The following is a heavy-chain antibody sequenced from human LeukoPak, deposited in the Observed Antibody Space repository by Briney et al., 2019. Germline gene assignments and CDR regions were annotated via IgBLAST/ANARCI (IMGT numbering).Heavy chain of an antibody. CDR2: IYHSGST. V-gene: IGHV4-38-2*01. D-gene: IGHD2-21*01. CDR3: AREVYCGGDCYSHYFDY. J-gene: IGHJ4*02. CDR1: GYSISSGYY. Sequence: SETLSLTCAVSGYSISSGYYWGWIRQPPGKGLEWIGSIYHSGSTYYNPSLKSRVTISVDTFKNQFSLKLSSVTAADTAVYYCAREVYCGGDCYSHYFDYWGQGTLVTVSS.